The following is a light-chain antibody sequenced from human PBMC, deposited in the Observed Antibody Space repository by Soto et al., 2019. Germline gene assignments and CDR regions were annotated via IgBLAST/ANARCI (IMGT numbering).Light chain of an antibody. V-gene: IGKV4-1*01. CDR2: WAS. CDR3: QQYYSTAFT. J-gene: IGKJ4*01. Sequence: DIVMTQSPDSLAVSLGERATINCKSSQSVLYSSNNKNYLAWYQQKPGQPPKLLIYWASTRESGVPDRFSGGGSGTDFTLTFRSLQAEDGAVYYCQQYYSTAFTFGGGDKVEIK. CDR1: QSVLYSSNNKNY.